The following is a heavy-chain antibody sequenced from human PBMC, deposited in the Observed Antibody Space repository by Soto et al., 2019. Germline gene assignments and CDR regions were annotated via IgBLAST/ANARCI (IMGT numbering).Heavy chain of an antibody. J-gene: IGHJ4*02. CDR3: ARFDYHDSSGYLDFGPK. V-gene: IGHV4-59*01. Sequence: SETLSLTCTVSGDSISSLYWSWIRQPPGKGLEWIGYIYYSGSINYNPSLKSRVTISVDPSKNQFSLRLSSVTAADTAVYYCARFDYHDSSGYLDFGPKWGQGTQVTV. CDR1: GDSISSLY. D-gene: IGHD3-22*01. CDR2: IYYSGSI.